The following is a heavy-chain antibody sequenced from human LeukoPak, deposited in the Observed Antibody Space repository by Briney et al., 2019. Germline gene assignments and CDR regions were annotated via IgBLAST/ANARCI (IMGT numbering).Heavy chain of an antibody. Sequence: PGGSLRLSCAASGFTFNSYEMNWVRQAPGKGLEWVSHISSSGSNIYYADSVKGRFTISRDNAKNSLYLQMSSLRVEDTAVYYCAKTRYGTGNCPYFDNWGQATLVTVSS. V-gene: IGHV3-48*03. D-gene: IGHD3-10*01. J-gene: IGHJ4*02. CDR3: AKTRYGTGNCPYFDN. CDR1: GFTFNSYE. CDR2: ISSSGSNI.